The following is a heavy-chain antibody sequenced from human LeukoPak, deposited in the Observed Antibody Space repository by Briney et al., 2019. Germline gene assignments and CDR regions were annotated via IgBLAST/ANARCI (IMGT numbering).Heavy chain of an antibody. D-gene: IGHD4-17*01. CDR3: ARNSLFGDKVYYFDC. J-gene: IGHJ4*02. Sequence: GGSLRLSCAASGFTFSSYPMHWVRQAPGKGLEWVAVVSYDGTKKYYADSVKGRLTISRENSKNTLYLQMNSLRAEDTAVYFCARNSLFGDKVYYFDCWGQGTLVTVSS. V-gene: IGHV3-30*04. CDR1: GFTFSSYP. CDR2: VSYDGTKK.